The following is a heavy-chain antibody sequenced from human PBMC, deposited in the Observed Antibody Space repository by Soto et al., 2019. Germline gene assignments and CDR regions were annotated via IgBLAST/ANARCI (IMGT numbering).Heavy chain of an antibody. V-gene: IGHV1-69*13. CDR3: ARAERWLQPMGY. Sequence: SVKVSFKASGGTFSSYAISWVRQAPGQGLEWMGGIIPIFGTANYAQKFQGRVTITADESTSTAYMELSSLRSEDTAVYYCARAERWLQPMGYWGQGTLVTVSS. CDR2: IIPIFGTA. D-gene: IGHD5-12*01. CDR1: GGTFSSYA. J-gene: IGHJ4*02.